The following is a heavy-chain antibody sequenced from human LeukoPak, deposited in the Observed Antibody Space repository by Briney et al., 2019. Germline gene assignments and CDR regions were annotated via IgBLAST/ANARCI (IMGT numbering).Heavy chain of an antibody. CDR3: VTYCGGDCYPWAFDI. V-gene: IGHV1-2*06. Sequence: ASVKVSCKASGYTFTGYYMHWVRQAPGQGLEWMGRINPNSGGTNYAQKFQGRVTMTRDTSISTAYMELSRLRSDDTAVYYCVTYCGGDCYPWAFDIWGQGTMVTVSS. D-gene: IGHD2-21*02. CDR1: GYTFTGYY. CDR2: INPNSGGT. J-gene: IGHJ3*02.